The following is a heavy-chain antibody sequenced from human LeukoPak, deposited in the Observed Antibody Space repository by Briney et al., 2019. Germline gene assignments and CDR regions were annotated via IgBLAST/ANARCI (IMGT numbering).Heavy chain of an antibody. D-gene: IGHD3-22*01. CDR1: GFTFSSNG. CDR3: ARDGYIDSCDY. Sequence: GGSPRLSCAACGFTFSSNGLHWVRQAPGKGVEGVAVIWYEGSNKYYADSVKGRFPISRDNSKNTLYLQMNSLRAEDTAEYYCARDGYIDSCDYWGRGTLVTVSS. CDR2: IWYEGSNK. J-gene: IGHJ4*02. V-gene: IGHV3-33*01.